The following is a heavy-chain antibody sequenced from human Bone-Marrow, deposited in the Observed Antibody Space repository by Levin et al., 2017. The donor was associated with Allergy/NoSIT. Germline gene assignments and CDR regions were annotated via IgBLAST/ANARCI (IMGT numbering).Heavy chain of an antibody. V-gene: IGHV1-46*01. CDR3: AKDAKRAYYFDS. D-gene: IGHD2-21*01. CDR2: INPSSGST. CDR1: GYTFISYY. Sequence: ASVKVSCKPSGYTFISYYIHWVRQTPGQGLEWMGMINPSSGSTSYAQKFQGRVTVTRDTSTSAVFMELSSLESEDTAVYYCAKDAKRAYYFDSWGQGTLVTVSS. J-gene: IGHJ4*02.